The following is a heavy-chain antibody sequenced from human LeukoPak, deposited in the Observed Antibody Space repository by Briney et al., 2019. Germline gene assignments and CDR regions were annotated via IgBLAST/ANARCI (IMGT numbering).Heavy chain of an antibody. CDR1: GGSLSSYY. V-gene: IGHV4-59*01. Sequence: PSETLSLTCTVSGGSLSSYYWSWIRQPPGKGLEWIGYIYYSGSTNYNPSLTSRVTISVDTSKNQFSLKLSSVTAADTAVYYCARVGSGTTGAYYYYGMDVWGKGTTVTVSS. D-gene: IGHD1-1*01. J-gene: IGHJ6*04. CDR3: ARVGSGTTGAYYYYGMDV. CDR2: IYYSGST.